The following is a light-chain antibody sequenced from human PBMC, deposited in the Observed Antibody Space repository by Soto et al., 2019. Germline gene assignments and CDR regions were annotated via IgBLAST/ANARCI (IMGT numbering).Light chain of an antibody. CDR3: LHDYNYPYT. J-gene: IGKJ2*01. CDR2: GAS. CDR1: QSVSSD. Sequence: EIVITQSPATLSVSPGERATLSCRASQSVSSDLAWYQQKPGQAPRILIYGASSRATGIPDRFSGSGSGTDFTLTISSLQPEDVATYYCLHDYNYPYTFGQGTKVDIK. V-gene: IGKV3-15*01.